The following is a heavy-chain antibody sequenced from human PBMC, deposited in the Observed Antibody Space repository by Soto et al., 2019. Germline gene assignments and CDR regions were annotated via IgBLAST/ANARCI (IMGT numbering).Heavy chain of an antibody. V-gene: IGHV4-4*02. CDR1: GGSISSSNW. D-gene: IGHD3-3*01. CDR2: IYHSGST. Sequence: PSETLSLTCAVSGGSISSSNWWSWVRQPPGKGLEWIGEIYHSGSTNYNPSLKSRVTISVDKFKNQFSLKLSSVTAADTAVYYCARSRVFWSGQNYYGMDVWGQGTTVTVSS. CDR3: ARSRVFWSGQNYYGMDV. J-gene: IGHJ6*02.